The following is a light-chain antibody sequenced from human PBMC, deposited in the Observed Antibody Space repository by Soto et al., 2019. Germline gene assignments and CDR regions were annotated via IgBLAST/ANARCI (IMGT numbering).Light chain of an antibody. Sequence: SGSLGDGVIISFRASQTISSYLNWYQQRPGKAPKLLIYAASSLQSGVPSRFGGRGSGTYFTLTISSLHPEDFATYFCQQTYDNPQTFGQGTKVEI. CDR3: QQTYDNPQT. CDR1: QTISSY. V-gene: IGKV1-39*01. CDR2: AAS. J-gene: IGKJ1*01.